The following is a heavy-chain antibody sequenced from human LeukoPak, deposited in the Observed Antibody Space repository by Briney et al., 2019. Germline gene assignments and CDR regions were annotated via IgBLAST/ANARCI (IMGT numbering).Heavy chain of an antibody. Sequence: GGSLRLSCAASGFTFSSYAMNWVRQAPGKGLEWVSGMSGSGGTTYHADSVKGRFTMSRDNSKNTLYLQMNSLRVEDTAVYYCAKDRLSRYDYYYGMDVWGQGTTVIVSS. D-gene: IGHD3-3*02. J-gene: IGHJ6*02. CDR3: AKDRLSRYDYYYGMDV. CDR2: MSGSGGTT. CDR1: GFTFSSYA. V-gene: IGHV3-23*01.